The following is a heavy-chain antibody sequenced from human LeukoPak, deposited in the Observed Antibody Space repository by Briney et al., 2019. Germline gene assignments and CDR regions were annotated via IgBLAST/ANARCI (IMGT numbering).Heavy chain of an antibody. V-gene: IGHV3-7*01. CDR3: VRESFYFFDF. J-gene: IGHJ4*01. Sequence: GALGISFCAFRFTFKDNFMGWGRQVSGRGREWVANIKQDGSETTYADSVRGRFTIFRDNAKDSVYLQMNSLRAEDSATYYCVRESFYFFDFWGQGTLVTVSS. CDR1: RFTFKDNF. CDR2: IKQDGSET.